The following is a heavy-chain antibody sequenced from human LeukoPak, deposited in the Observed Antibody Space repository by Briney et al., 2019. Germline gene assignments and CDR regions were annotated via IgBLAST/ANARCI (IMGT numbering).Heavy chain of an antibody. CDR3: VRDHNYCFDY. V-gene: IGHV3-48*02. CDR2: ISSSSSTI. J-gene: IGHJ4*02. CDR1: GFTFSSYS. D-gene: IGHD1-20*01. Sequence: GGSLRLSCAASGFTFSSYSMNWVRQAPGKGLEWVSYISSSSSTIVYADSVKGRFTISRDNAKNSLYLQMSSLRDEDTAVYYCVRDHNYCFDYWGQGTLVTVSS.